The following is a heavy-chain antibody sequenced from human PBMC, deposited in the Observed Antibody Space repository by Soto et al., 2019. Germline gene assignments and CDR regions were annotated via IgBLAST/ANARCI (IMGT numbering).Heavy chain of an antibody. CDR2: IWYDGSNK. V-gene: IGHV3-33*01. J-gene: IGHJ6*02. CDR1: GFTFSSYG. D-gene: IGHD6-19*01. CDR3: ARDHLAAVAVPYYYYGMDV. Sequence: QVQLVESGGGVVQPGRSLRLSCAASGFTFSSYGMHWVRQAPGKGLEWVAGIWYDGSNKYYADSVKGRFTISRDNSKNTLYLQRNSRRAEDTAVYYWARDHLAAVAVPYYYYGMDVWGQGTTVTVSS.